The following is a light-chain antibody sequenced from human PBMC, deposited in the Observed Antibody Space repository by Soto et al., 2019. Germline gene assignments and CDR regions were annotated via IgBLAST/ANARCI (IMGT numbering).Light chain of an antibody. CDR2: GAS. J-gene: IGKJ2*01. CDR1: QSVGSY. V-gene: IGKV3-15*01. Sequence: EIVMTQSPATLSVSPGGRATLSCRASQSVGSYLAWYQQRPGQPPRLLIYGASTRATGIPARFSGSGSGTEVSLPISSLQSEDFAVYYCQQYNTWPPRYTFGQGTKPEIK. CDR3: QQYNTWPPRYT.